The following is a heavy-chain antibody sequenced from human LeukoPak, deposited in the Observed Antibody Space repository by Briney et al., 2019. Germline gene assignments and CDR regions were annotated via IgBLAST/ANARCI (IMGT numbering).Heavy chain of an antibody. CDR3: AREGYCSGGSCYDAFDI. J-gene: IGHJ3*02. CDR1: GFTFSSYS. CDR2: ISSSSSYI. V-gene: IGHV3-21*01. D-gene: IGHD2-15*01. Sequence: GGSLRLSCAASGFTFSSYSVNWVRQAPGKGLEWVSSISSSSSYIYYADSVKGRLTISREHAKNSLYLQMNSLRAEDTAVYYCAREGYCSGGSCYDAFDIWGQGTMVTVSS.